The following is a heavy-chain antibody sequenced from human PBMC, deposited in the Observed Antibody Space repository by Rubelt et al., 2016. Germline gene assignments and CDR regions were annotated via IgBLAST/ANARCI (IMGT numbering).Heavy chain of an antibody. CDR1: GYDFTSYA. Sequence: QVQLVQSGAEVKKPGASVSVSCKASGYDFTSYALHWVRQAPGQGLEWMGWISAANANTRYSEKFHGRITITKDTPSSTAYMGRGSLTYEDTAGYCGARDEDVWGQGTTVTVSS. V-gene: IGHV1-3*01. CDR3: ARDEDV. J-gene: IGHJ6*02. CDR2: ISAANANT.